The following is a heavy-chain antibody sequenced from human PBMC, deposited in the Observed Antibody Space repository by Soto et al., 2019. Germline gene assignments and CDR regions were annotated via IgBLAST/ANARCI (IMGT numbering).Heavy chain of an antibody. Sequence: SETLSLTCTVSGGSISSYYWSWIRQPPGKGLEWIGYIYYSGSTNYNPSLKSRVTISVDTSKNQFSLKLSSVTAADTAVYYCARDYKRGNYYYYGIDVWGQGTTVTVSS. J-gene: IGHJ6*02. CDR2: IYYSGST. CDR1: GGSISSYY. D-gene: IGHD3-16*01. V-gene: IGHV4-59*01. CDR3: ARDYKRGNYYYYGIDV.